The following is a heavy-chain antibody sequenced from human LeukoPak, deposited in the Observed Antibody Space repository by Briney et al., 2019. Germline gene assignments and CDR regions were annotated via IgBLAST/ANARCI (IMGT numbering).Heavy chain of an antibody. D-gene: IGHD3-3*01. CDR1: GFNFYNYA. J-gene: IGHJ4*02. Sequence: GASLRLSGAASGFNFYNYAMSWVRLAPGKGLEWVSGVSASGGSTFYADSVKGRFTISRDNSKNTLFLQMNSPRAEDTAIYYCAKSGFLEWLSLTHYFDYWGQGTLVTVSS. V-gene: IGHV3-23*01. CDR3: AKSGFLEWLSLTHYFDY. CDR2: VSASGGST.